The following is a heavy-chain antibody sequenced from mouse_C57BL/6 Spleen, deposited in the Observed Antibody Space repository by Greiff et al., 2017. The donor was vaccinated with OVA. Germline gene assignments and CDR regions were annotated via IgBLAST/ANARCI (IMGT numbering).Heavy chain of an antibody. V-gene: IGHV1-15*01. Sequence: QVQLQQSGAELVRPGASVTLSCKASGYTFTDYEMHWVKQTPVHGLEWIGAIDPETGGTAYNQKFKGKAILTADKSSSTAYMELRSLTSEDSAVYYCTRITDYYGYFDDWGQGTTLTVSS. CDR1: GYTFTDYE. CDR2: IDPETGGT. CDR3: TRITDYYGYFDD. J-gene: IGHJ2*01. D-gene: IGHD1-1*01.